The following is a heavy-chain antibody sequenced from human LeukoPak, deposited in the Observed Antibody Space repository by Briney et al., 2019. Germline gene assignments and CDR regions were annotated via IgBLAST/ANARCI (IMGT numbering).Heavy chain of an antibody. Sequence: SETLSLTCTVSGGSISGYYWSWVVQPPGKGLEWIGYIYYSGSTTYNPSLKGRVTISVDTSKNQFSLKLSSVTAADTAVYFCARRTVVLDYWGQGTLVTVSS. CDR3: ARRTVVLDY. D-gene: IGHD4-23*01. CDR1: GGSISGYY. V-gene: IGHV4-59*08. CDR2: IYYSGST. J-gene: IGHJ4*02.